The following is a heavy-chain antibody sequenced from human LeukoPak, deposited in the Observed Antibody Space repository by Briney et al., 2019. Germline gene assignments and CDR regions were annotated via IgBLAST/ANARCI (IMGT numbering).Heavy chain of an antibody. CDR1: GGSISSYY. CDR2: IYYSGST. CDR3: ARALVAARGGDWFDP. V-gene: IGHV4-59*08. J-gene: IGHJ5*02. Sequence: SETLSLTCTVSGGSISSYYWSWIREPPGKGLEWIGYIYYSGSTNYNPSLKSRVTISVDTSKNQFSLKLSSVTAADTAVYYCARALVAARGGDWFDPWGQGTLVTVSS. D-gene: IGHD2-15*01.